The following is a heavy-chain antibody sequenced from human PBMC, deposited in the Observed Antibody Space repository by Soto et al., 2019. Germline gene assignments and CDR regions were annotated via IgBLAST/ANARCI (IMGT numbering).Heavy chain of an antibody. J-gene: IGHJ4*02. V-gene: IGHV4-59*01. CDR3: ARGVNFDY. CDR2: IYYSGST. Sequence: PSETLSLTCTVSGGSISDYYWSWIRQPPGKGLEWIGYIYYSGSTNYNPSLKSRVTISVDTSKNQFSLKLSSVTAADTAVYYCARGVNFDYWGQGTLVTVSS. CDR1: GGSISDYY.